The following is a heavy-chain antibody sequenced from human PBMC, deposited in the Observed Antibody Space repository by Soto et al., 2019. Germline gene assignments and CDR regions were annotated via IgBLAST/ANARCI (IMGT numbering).Heavy chain of an antibody. V-gene: IGHV1-3*01. CDR3: ARGNQPLAQQLVQSFDC. CDR2: INAGNGNT. D-gene: IGHD6-13*01. CDR1: GYTFTSYA. Sequence: QVQLVQSGAEVKKPGASVKVSCKASGYTFTSYAMHWVRQAPGQRLEWMGWINAGNGNTKYSQKFQGRVTITRDTSASTAYMELSSLRSEDTAVYYCARGNQPLAQQLVQSFDCWGQGTLVTVSS. J-gene: IGHJ4*02.